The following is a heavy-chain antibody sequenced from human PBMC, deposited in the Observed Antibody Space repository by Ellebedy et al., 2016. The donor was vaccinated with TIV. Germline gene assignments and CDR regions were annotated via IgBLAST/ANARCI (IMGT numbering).Heavy chain of an antibody. CDR1: GFTFSSYA. J-gene: IGHJ4*02. V-gene: IGHV3-23*01. CDR3: ARDAGQDHHFDY. CDR2: ISGSGGST. Sequence: GGSLRLSXAASGFTFSSYAMSWVRQAPGKGLEWVSAISGSGGSTYYADSVKGRFTISRDNSKNTLYLQMNSLRAEDTAVYYCARDAGQDHHFDYWGQGTLVTVSS.